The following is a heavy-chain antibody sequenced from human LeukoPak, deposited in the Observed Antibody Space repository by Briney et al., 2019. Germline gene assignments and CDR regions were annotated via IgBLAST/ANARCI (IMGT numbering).Heavy chain of an antibody. Sequence: GGSLRLSCAASGFTFSSYGMNWVRQAPGKGLEWVSSISGTSAYIYYADSVRGRFTISRDNAKNSLYLQMNSLRAEDTAVYFCARKLTGSFDIWDQGTMVTVSS. CDR1: GFTFSSYG. J-gene: IGHJ3*02. CDR2: ISGTSAYI. V-gene: IGHV3-21*01. D-gene: IGHD7-27*01. CDR3: ARKLTGSFDI.